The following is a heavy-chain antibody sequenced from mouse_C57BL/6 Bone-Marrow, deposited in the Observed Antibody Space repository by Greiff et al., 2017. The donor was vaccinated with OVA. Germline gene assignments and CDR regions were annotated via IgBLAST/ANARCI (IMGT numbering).Heavy chain of an antibody. CDR1: GYTFTSYW. V-gene: IGHV1-5*01. CDR2: IYPGNSDT. J-gene: IGHJ3*01. CDR3: TSYYSNLYWLFAY. Sequence: EVQLQESGTVLARPGASVKMSCKTSGYTFTSYWMHWVKQRPGQGLEWIGAIYPGNSDTSYNQKFKGKAKLTAVTSASTAYMELSSLTNEDSEVYYCTSYYSNLYWLFAYWGQGTLVTVSA. D-gene: IGHD2-5*01.